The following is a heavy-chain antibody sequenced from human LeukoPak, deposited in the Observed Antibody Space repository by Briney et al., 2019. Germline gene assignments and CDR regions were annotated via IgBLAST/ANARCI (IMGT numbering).Heavy chain of an antibody. J-gene: IGHJ4*02. CDR2: IYYSGST. V-gene: IGHV4-39*07. Sequence: SETLSLTCTVSGGSISSSSYYWGWIRQPPGKGLEWIGSIYYSGSTYYNPSPKSRVTISVDTSKNQFSLKLSSVTAADTAVYYCARDAYSSSWYYFDYWGQGTLVTVSS. CDR1: GGSISSSSYY. D-gene: IGHD6-13*01. CDR3: ARDAYSSSWYYFDY.